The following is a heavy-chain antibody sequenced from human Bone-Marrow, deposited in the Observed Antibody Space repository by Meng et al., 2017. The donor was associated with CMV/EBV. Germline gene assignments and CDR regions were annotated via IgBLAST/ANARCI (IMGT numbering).Heavy chain of an antibody. D-gene: IGHD3-3*01. Sequence: GSLRLSCTVSGGSISSYYWSWIRQPPGKGLEWIGYIYYSGSTNYNPSLKSRVTISVDTSKNQFSLKLSSVTAADTAVHYCARETRWNYVDYWGQGTLVTVSS. J-gene: IGHJ4*02. V-gene: IGHV4-59*01. CDR1: GGSISSYY. CDR3: ARETRWNYVDY. CDR2: IYYSGST.